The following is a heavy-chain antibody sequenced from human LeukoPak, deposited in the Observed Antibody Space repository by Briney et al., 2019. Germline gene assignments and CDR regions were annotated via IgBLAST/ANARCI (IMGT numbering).Heavy chain of an antibody. V-gene: IGHV3-23*01. CDR3: AKRESTAILDY. CDR1: GFTFSTYA. CDR2: ISGSAGST. Sequence: GGSLRLSCAASGFTFSTYAMTWVRQAPGKGLEWVSAISGSAGSTHYADSVKGRFTIPRDNSKNTLYLQMNSLRAEDTAVYYCAKRESTAILDYWGQGTLVTVSS. J-gene: IGHJ4*02. D-gene: IGHD5-18*01.